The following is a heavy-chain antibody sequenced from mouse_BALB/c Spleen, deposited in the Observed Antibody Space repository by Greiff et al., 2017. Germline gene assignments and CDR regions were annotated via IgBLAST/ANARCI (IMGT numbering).Heavy chain of an antibody. D-gene: IGHD2-2*01. CDR2: IYPYNGGT. CDR1: GYTFTDYN. Sequence: VQLKESGPELVKPGASVKISCKASGYTFTDYNMHWVKQSHGKGLEWIGYIYPYNGGTGYNQKFKSKATLTVDNSSSTAYMELRSLTSEDSAVYYCARQEIYYGYDVGSMDYWGQGTSVTVSS. J-gene: IGHJ4*01. CDR3: ARQEIYYGYDVGSMDY. V-gene: IGHV1S29*02.